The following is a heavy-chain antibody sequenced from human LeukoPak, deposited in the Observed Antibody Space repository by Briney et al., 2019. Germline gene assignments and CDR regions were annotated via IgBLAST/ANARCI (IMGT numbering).Heavy chain of an antibody. Sequence: PSETLSLNCAVSGYSISSGYYWGWIRQPPGKGLEWIGSIYHSGSTYYNPSLKSRVTISVDTSKNQFSLKLSSVTAADTAAYYCARDITIFGGTFDYWGQGTLVTVSS. D-gene: IGHD3-3*01. J-gene: IGHJ4*02. CDR1: GYSISSGYY. CDR3: ARDITIFGGTFDY. V-gene: IGHV4-38-2*02. CDR2: IYHSGST.